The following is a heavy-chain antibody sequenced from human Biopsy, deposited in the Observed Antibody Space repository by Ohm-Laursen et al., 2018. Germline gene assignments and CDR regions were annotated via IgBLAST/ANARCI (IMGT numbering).Heavy chain of an antibody. CDR1: GFIFSDYY. CDR2: INSVGTI. CDR3: ARSVGIMAAPIDY. V-gene: IGHV3-11*01. D-gene: IGHD3-16*01. J-gene: IGHJ4*02. Sequence: SLRLSCAASGFIFSDYYMSWIRQAPGKGLEWVSNINSVGTIYYADSVGGRFTISRDNAKNSLYLQMNSLRVEDTAVYYCARSVGIMAAPIDYWGQGTLVTVPS.